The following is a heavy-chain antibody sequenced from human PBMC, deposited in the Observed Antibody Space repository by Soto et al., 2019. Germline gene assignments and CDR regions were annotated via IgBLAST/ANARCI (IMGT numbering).Heavy chain of an antibody. CDR3: ARAVYGGDLHDAFDS. J-gene: IGHJ3*02. CDR2: IHHSGNT. Sequence: SETLSLTCAVSGFSITSGYFGGWIRQPPGKGLEWIGTIHHSGNTYYNPSLKSRVTISVDTSKNQFSLKLSSVTAADTAVYYCARAVYGGDLHDAFDSWGQGTMVTV. CDR1: GFSITSGYF. V-gene: IGHV4-38-2*01. D-gene: IGHD2-21*02.